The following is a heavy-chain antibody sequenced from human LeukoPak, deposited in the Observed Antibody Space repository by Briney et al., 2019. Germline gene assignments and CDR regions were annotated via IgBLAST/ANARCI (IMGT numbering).Heavy chain of an antibody. CDR1: GNYW. V-gene: IGHV3-74*01. D-gene: IGHD2/OR15-2a*01. J-gene: IGHJ4*02. CDR2: IISDGSWT. CDR3: VSFYETY. Sequence: TGGSLRLPCAASGNYWMHWVRQAPGKGLVWVSHIISDGSWTSYADSVKGRFTISKDNAKNTVYLQMNNLRAEDTAVYYCVSFYETYWGRGTLVTVSS.